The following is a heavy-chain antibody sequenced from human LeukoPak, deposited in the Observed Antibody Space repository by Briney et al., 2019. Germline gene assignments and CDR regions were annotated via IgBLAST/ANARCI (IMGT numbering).Heavy chain of an antibody. CDR3: ARVTTGGYYNY. CDR1: GGSFSSGSYY. Sequence: SETLSLTCTVSGGSFSSGSYYWSWIRQPAGKGLEWIGRIYTSGSTNYNPSLKSRVTISLDTSENHFSLKLSSVTAADTAVYYCARVTTGGYYNYWGQGTLVTVSS. V-gene: IGHV4-61*02. J-gene: IGHJ4*02. CDR2: IYTSGST. D-gene: IGHD3-22*01.